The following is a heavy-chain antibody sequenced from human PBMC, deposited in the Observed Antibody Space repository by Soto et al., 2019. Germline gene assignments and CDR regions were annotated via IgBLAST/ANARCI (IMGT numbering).Heavy chain of an antibody. D-gene: IGHD3-22*01. V-gene: IGHV3-9*01. CDR1: GLTFDDYA. J-gene: IGHJ4*02. CDR2: ISWNSGSI. Sequence: GGSLRLSTAASGLTFDDYAMHWVRQAPGKALEWVSGISWNSGSIGYADSVKGRFTISRDNAKNSLYLQMNSLRAEDTALYYCAKDTPGGNYYDSSGSFDYWGQGTLVTVSS. CDR3: AKDTPGGNYYDSSGSFDY.